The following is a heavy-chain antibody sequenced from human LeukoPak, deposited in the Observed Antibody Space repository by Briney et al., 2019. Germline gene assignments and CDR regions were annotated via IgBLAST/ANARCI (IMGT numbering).Heavy chain of an antibody. D-gene: IGHD3-10*01. CDR2: ISYDGSNK. CDR3: ARGGEYYFDY. J-gene: IGHJ4*02. V-gene: IGHV3-30-3*01. Sequence: PGGSLRLPCAASGFTFSSYAMHWVRQAPGKGLEWVAVISYDGSNKYYADSVKGRFTISRDNSKNTLYLQMNSLRAEDTAVYYCARGGEYYFDYWGQGTLVTVSS. CDR1: GFTFSSYA.